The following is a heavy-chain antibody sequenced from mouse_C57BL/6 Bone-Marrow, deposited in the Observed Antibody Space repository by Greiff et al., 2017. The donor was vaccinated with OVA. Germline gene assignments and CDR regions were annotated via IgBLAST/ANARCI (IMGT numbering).Heavy chain of an antibody. D-gene: IGHD2-4*01. CDR3: AIGIYYDYDRFAY. V-gene: IGHV1-74*01. CDR1: GYTFTSYW. Sequence: QVQLQQPGAELVKPGASVKVSCKASGYTFTSYWMHWVKQRPGQGLEWIGRIHPSDSDTNYNQKFKGKATLTVDKSSSTAYMQLSSLTSEDSAVYYCAIGIYYDYDRFAYWGQGTLVTVSA. J-gene: IGHJ3*01. CDR2: IHPSDSDT.